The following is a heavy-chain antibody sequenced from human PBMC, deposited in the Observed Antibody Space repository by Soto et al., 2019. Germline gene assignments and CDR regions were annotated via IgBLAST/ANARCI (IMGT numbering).Heavy chain of an antibody. V-gene: IGHV4-31*03. CDR3: ARNGLPKDYGGNTAFDI. CDR1: GGSINSNYYY. J-gene: IGHJ3*02. Sequence: SETLSLTCSVSGGSINSNYYYWSWVRQRPGKGLEWLGYIFHTGSTHYNPSFKSRLSISVDTSKDQFSLRLTSMAAADTALYYCARNGLPKDYGGNTAFDIWGQGTLVTVSS. CDR2: IFHTGST. D-gene: IGHD4-17*01.